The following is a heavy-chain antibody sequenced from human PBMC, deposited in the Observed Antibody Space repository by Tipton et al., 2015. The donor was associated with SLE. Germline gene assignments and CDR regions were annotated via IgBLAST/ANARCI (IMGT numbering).Heavy chain of an antibody. Sequence: TLSLTCSVSGDSMNNYFWTWVRQPAGKGLEWIGHIYTSGNINYNPSLKSRVTMSVDTSKNQFSLKMTSLTAADTAVYYCAIRGSWDLDYWGQGTLVTVSS. CDR3: AIRGSWDLDY. CDR1: GDSMNNYF. J-gene: IGHJ4*02. CDR2: IYTSGNI. D-gene: IGHD6-13*01. V-gene: IGHV4-4*07.